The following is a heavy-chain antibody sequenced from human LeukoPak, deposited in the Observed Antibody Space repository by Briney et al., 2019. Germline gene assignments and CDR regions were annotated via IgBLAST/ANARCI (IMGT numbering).Heavy chain of an antibody. D-gene: IGHD1-26*01. CDR1: GFTFRKYW. Sequence: GGPLRLSCVASGFTFRKYWLHWVRQAPGKGLEWVSRINPDDESTSYADSVRGRFTISRDNAKNTLYLQMNSLRAEDTAVYYCLTILEATIDAFDIWGQGTMVTVSS. V-gene: IGHV3-74*01. CDR2: INPDDEST. J-gene: IGHJ3*02. CDR3: LTILEATIDAFDI.